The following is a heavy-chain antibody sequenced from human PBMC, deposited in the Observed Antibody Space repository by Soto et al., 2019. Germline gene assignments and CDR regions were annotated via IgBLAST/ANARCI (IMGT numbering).Heavy chain of an antibody. V-gene: IGHV1-8*01. CDR2: MNPNSGNT. D-gene: IGHD4-17*01. J-gene: IGHJ3*02. CDR1: GYTFTSYD. Sequence: ASVKVSCKASGYTFTSYDINWVRQATGQRPEWMGWMNPNSGNTGYAQKFQGRVTMTRNTSISTAYMELSSLRSEDTAVYYCAREVQDPLNDYGDSDAFDIWGQGTMVTVSS. CDR3: AREVQDPLNDYGDSDAFDI.